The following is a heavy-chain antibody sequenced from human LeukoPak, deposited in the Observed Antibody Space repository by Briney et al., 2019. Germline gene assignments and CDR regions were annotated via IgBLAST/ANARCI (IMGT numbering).Heavy chain of an antibody. V-gene: IGHV1-8*03. CDR1: GYTFTSYD. J-gene: IGHJ6*03. CDR2: MNPNSGNT. Sequence: ASVKVSCKASGYTFTSYDINWVRQATGQGLEWMGWMNPNSGNTGYAQKFQGRVTITRNTSISTAYMELSSLRSEDTAVYYCAKAPTNWGSRWYYYYYMDVWGKGTTVTVSS. D-gene: IGHD7-27*01. CDR3: AKAPTNWGSRWYYYYYMDV.